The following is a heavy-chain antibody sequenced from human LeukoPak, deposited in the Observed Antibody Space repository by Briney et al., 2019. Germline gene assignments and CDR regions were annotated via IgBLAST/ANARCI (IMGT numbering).Heavy chain of an antibody. D-gene: IGHD2-15*01. Sequence: PGGSLRLSCAASGFTFSSYGMHWVRQAPGKGLEWVAVISYDGSNKYYADSVKGRFTISRDNSKNTLYLQMNNLRAEDKAVYNCAMGVRYCSDGSCYSLYDAFDIWGQGTMVTVSS. J-gene: IGHJ3*02. V-gene: IGHV3-30*03. CDR1: GFTFSSYG. CDR2: ISYDGSNK. CDR3: AMGVRYCSDGSCYSLYDAFDI.